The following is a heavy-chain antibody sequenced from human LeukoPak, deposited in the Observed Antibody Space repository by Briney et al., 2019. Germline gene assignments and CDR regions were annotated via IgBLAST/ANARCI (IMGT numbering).Heavy chain of an antibody. J-gene: IGHJ5*02. CDR1: GGTFSSYA. V-gene: IGHV1-69*04. CDR3: ARDRGDNWFDP. CDR2: IIPILGIA. Sequence: WASVKVSCKASGGTFSSYAISWVRQAPGQGLEWMGRIIPILGIANYAQKFQGRVTITADKSASTAYMELSSLRSEDTAVYYSARDRGDNWFDPWGQGTLVTVSS.